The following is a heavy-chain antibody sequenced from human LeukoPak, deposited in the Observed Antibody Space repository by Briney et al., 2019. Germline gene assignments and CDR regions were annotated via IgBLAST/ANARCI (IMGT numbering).Heavy chain of an antibody. J-gene: IGHJ5*02. D-gene: IGHD3-16*01. CDR3: AIMSDNLYEFDP. V-gene: IGHV4-34*01. CDR2: INHSGST. CDR1: GGSFSGYY. Sequence: SETLSLTCAVYGGSFSGYYWSWIRQPPGKGLEWIGEINHSGSTNYNPSLKSRVTISVDTSKNQFSLKLSSVTAADTAVYYCAIMSDNLYEFDPWGQGTLVTVSS.